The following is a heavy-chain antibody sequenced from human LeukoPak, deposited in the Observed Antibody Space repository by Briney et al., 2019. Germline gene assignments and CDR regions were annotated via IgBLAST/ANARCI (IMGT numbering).Heavy chain of an antibody. D-gene: IGHD1-26*01. CDR1: GDSVSSNSAA. CDR2: TYYRSKWYN. Sequence: SQTLSLTCSISGDSVSSNSAAWNWIRQSPSRGLEWLGRTYYRSKWYNEYAVSVKSRITINPDTSKNQFSLQLNSVTPEDTAVYYCARGEWELLSHNWYFDLWGRGTLVTVSP. J-gene: IGHJ2*01. CDR3: ARGEWELLSHNWYFDL. V-gene: IGHV6-1*01.